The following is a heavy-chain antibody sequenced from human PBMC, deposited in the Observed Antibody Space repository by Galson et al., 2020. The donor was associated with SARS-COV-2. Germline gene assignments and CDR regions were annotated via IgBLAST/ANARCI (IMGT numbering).Heavy chain of an antibody. J-gene: IGHJ6*02. D-gene: IGHD2-8*01. V-gene: IGHV3-21*06. Sequence: GESLKISCAASGFSFSDFMMTWVRQAPGKGLEWVSFISGSSSYKYYGDSVKGRFIISRDNAKNLLYLQMNSLRVEDTAVYYCARELSYYGMDVWGQGTTVTVSS. CDR3: ARELSYYGMDV. CDR2: ISGSSSYK. CDR1: GFSFSDFM.